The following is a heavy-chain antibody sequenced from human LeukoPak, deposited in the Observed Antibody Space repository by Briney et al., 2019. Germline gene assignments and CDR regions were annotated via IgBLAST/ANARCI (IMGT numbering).Heavy chain of an antibody. CDR1: GGTFSSYT. V-gene: IGHV1-69*02. J-gene: IGHJ4*02. Sequence: SVKVSCKASGGTFSSYTISWVRQAPGQGLEWMGRIIPILGIANYAQKFQGRVTITADKSTSTAYMELSSLRSEDTAVYYCARGTAVAATYYYDSSGFYYGDGSFDYWGQGTLVTVSS. CDR3: ARGTAVAATYYYDSSGFYYGDGSFDY. D-gene: IGHD3-22*01. CDR2: IIPILGIA.